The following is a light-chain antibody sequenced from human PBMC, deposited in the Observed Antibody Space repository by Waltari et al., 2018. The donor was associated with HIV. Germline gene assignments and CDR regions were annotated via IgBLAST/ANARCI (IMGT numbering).Light chain of an antibody. V-gene: IGLV1-47*01. CDR3: AAWDDSLSGWV. CDR2: RDN. CDR1: RSNIGSNY. J-gene: IGLJ3*02. Sequence: QSVLTQPPSASGTPGQRVTISCSGSRSNIGSNYVYWYQQLPGTAPKLLIYRDNHRPSGVPDPFSGAKSDTSASLAISGLRSEDEADYYCAAWDDSLSGWVFGGGTKLTVL.